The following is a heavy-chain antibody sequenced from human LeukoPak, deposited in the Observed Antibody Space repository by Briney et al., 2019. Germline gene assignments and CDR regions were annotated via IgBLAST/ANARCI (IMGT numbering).Heavy chain of an antibody. CDR3: GRIPAAGSLKGSFDI. J-gene: IGHJ3*02. Sequence: GESLKISCKGFGYSFTNYWIGWVRQMPGKGLEWMGLIYPGDSDTTYSPSFQGQVTISADKSISTAYLQWSSLKASDSAMYYCGRIPAAGSLKGSFDIWGQGTMVTVSS. CDR2: IYPGDSDT. CDR1: GYSFTNYW. V-gene: IGHV5-51*01. D-gene: IGHD6-13*01.